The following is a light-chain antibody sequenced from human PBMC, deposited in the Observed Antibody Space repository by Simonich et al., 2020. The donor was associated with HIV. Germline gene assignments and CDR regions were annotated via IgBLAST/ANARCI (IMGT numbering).Light chain of an antibody. V-gene: IGKV2-29*02. J-gene: IGKJ4*01. Sequence: DIVMTQTPLSLSVTPGQPASISCKSSQSLLHSDGKTYLHWYLPKPGQSPQLLIYEVASRLSGVPDRFRGSGSGTDFTLKISRVEAEDVGVYYCMQGINLPLTFGGGTKVEIK. CDR2: EVA. CDR3: MQGINLPLT. CDR1: QSLLHSDGKTY.